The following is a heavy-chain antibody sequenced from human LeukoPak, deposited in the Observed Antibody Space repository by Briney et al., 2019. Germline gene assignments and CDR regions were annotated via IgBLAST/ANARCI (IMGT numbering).Heavy chain of an antibody. CDR3: VREGNELLSKNFDY. J-gene: IGHJ4*02. CDR1: GFTFTGYY. V-gene: IGHV1-2*06. Sequence: ASVKVSCKASGFTFTGYYIHWVRQAPGQGLEWMGHINPHSGGTSSPQKFQGRLTMTRDTSISAAYMELSSLISDDTAMYYCVREGNELLSKNFDYWGQGTLVTVSS. D-gene: IGHD2-21*02. CDR2: INPHSGGT.